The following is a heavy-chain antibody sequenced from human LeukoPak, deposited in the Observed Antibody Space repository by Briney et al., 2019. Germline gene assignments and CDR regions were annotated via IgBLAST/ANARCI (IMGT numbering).Heavy chain of an antibody. J-gene: IGHJ6*02. CDR1: GYSFTSYW. Sequence: GESLKISCKGSGYSFTSYWIGWVRQMPGKGLEWMGIIYPGDSDTRYSPSFQGQVTISADKSIGTAYLQWSSLKASDTAMYYCARHTMTTVTNYYYGMDVWGQGTTVTVSS. CDR2: IYPGDSDT. V-gene: IGHV5-51*01. CDR3: ARHTMTTVTNYYYGMDV. D-gene: IGHD4-17*01.